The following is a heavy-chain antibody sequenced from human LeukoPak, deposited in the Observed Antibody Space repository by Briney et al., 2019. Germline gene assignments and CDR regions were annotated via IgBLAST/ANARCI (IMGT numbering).Heavy chain of an antibody. CDR1: GFTFSSYS. J-gene: IGHJ4*02. CDR2: ISSSSSYI. Sequence: GGSLRLSCAASGFTFSSYSMNWVRQAPGKGLEWVSSISSSSSYIYYADSVKGRFTISRDNAENSLYLQMNGLRAEDTAVYYCARESFAARWDWGQGTLVTVSS. D-gene: IGHD6-6*01. CDR3: ARESFAARWD. V-gene: IGHV3-21*01.